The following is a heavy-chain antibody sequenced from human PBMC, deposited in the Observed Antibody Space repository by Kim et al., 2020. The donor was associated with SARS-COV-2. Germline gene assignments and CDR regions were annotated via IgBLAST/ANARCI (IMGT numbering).Heavy chain of an antibody. CDR3: AKDMEVAGTDAAFDI. J-gene: IGHJ3*02. D-gene: IGHD6-19*01. V-gene: IGHV3-30*02. Sequence: TEAVKGRVTSSRENSKNTVYLQMNSLRGEDTAMYYCAKDMEVAGTDAAFDIWGQGTKVTVSS.